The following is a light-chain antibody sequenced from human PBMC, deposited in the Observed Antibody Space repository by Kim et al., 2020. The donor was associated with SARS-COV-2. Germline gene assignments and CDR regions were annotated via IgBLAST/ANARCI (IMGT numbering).Light chain of an antibody. J-gene: IGLJ2*01. CDR1: SSDVGAYNR. V-gene: IGLV2-18*02. CDR2: EVA. Sequence: QSALTQPPSVSGSPGQSVTISCTGTSSDVGAYNRVSWYQQPPGTAPKLIIYEVANRPSGVPDRFSGSKSDNTASLTSSGLQAEDEAHYYCSSFTTSSTLVFGGGTQLTVL. CDR3: SSFTTSSTLV.